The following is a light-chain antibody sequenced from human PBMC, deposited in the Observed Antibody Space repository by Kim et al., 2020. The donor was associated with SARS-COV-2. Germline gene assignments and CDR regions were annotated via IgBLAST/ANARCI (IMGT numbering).Light chain of an antibody. CDR2: GAS. V-gene: IGKV3-15*01. CDR3: QQYNNWPPLT. CDR1: QSVSSN. Sequence: EIVMTQSPATLSLSPGERATLSCRASQSVSSNLAWYQQKTGQAPRLLIYGASTRATGIPARFSGSGSGTEFTLTISSLQSEDFAVYYCQQYNNWPPLTFGGGTKVDIK. J-gene: IGKJ4*01.